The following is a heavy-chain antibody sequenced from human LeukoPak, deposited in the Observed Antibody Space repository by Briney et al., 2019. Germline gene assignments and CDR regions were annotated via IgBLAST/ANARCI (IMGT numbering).Heavy chain of an antibody. V-gene: IGHV3-7*01. CDR3: VSFYETY. J-gene: IGHJ4*02. Sequence: GGSLRLSCAASGFTFSSYWMSWVRQAPGKGPEWVAHIKQDASQEYHVDSVKGRFTISKDNAKNTVYLQMNSLRAEDTAVYYCVSFYETYWGRGTLVTVSS. D-gene: IGHD2/OR15-2a*01. CDR2: IKQDASQE. CDR1: GFTFSSYW.